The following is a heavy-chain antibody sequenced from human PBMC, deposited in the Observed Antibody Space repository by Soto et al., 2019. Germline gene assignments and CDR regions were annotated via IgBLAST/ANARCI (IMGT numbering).Heavy chain of an antibody. CDR2: INPNSGGT. J-gene: IGHJ6*02. CDR3: ARALITMGDGMDV. Sequence: ASLQVSCQASGYTFTGYYMHWVRQAPGQGLEWMGWINPNSGGTNYAQKFQGWVTMTRDTSISTAYMELSRLRSDDTAVYYCARALITMGDGMDVWGQGTTVTVSS. V-gene: IGHV1-2*04. CDR1: GYTFTGYY. D-gene: IGHD3-10*01.